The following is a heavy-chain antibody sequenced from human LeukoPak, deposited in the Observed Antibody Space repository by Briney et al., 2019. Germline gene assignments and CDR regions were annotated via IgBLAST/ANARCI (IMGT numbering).Heavy chain of an antibody. CDR1: GFTFDDYG. J-gene: IGHJ5*02. V-gene: IGHV3-20*04. CDR3: ARDWGAYCGGDCVSWFDP. Sequence: PGGSLRLSCAASGFTFDDYGMSWVRQAPGKELEWVSGINWNGGSTGYADSVKGRFTISRDNAKNSLYLQMNSLRAEDTALYYCARDWGAYCGGDCVSWFDPWGQGTLVTVSS. D-gene: IGHD2-21*02. CDR2: INWNGGST.